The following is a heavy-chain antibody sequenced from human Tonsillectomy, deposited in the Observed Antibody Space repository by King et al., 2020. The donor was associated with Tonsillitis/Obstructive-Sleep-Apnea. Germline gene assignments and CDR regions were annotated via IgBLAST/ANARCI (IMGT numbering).Heavy chain of an antibody. J-gene: IGHJ4*02. V-gene: IGHV4-34*01. D-gene: IGHD3/OR15-3a*01. Sequence: VQLQQWGAGLLKPSETLSLTCAVYGGSFSGYYWSWIRQPPGKGLEWIGEINHSGSTNYNPSLKSRVTISVDTSKNQFSLTLSSVTAADTAVYYCARHPRGLDRLVFCGWGQGTLVTVSS. CDR1: GGSFSGYY. CDR2: INHSGST. CDR3: ARHPRGLDRLVFCG.